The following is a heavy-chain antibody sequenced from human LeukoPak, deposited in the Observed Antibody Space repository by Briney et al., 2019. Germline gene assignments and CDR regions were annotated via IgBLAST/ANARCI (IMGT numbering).Heavy chain of an antibody. D-gene: IGHD3-9*01. CDR3: AGEGEDDILTGNGMDV. CDR2: IYYSGST. J-gene: IGHJ6*04. CDR1: Y. Sequence: YWIGWVRQMPGKGLEWIGYIYYSGSTYYNPSLKSRVTISVDTSKNQFSLKLSSVTAADTAVYYCAGEGEDDILTGNGMDVWGKGTTVTVSS. V-gene: IGHV4-31*02.